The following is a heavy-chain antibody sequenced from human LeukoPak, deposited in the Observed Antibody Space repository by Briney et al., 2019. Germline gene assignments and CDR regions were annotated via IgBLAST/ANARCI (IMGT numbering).Heavy chain of an antibody. J-gene: IGHJ4*02. CDR1: GFTFSDYA. D-gene: IGHD1-26*01. Sequence: PGGSLRLSCAASGFTFSDYAMTWVRQAPGKGLEWVATISGSGVMTYYADSVKGRFTVSGDNSKNTLYLQMSSLTAADTAVYYCAKDRSIGTYYTFDHWGQGTLVIVSS. V-gene: IGHV3-23*01. CDR3: AKDRSIGTYYTFDH. CDR2: ISGSGVMT.